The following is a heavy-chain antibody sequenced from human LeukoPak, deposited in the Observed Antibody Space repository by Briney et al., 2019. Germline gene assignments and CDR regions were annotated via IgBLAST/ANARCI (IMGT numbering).Heavy chain of an antibody. J-gene: IGHJ6*04. CDR3: ASATLRCSGGSCYEMDV. CDR1: GGAFSSYV. CDR2: IIPIFGTA. Sequence: SVKVSCKASGGAFSSYVISWVRQAPGQGLEWMGGIIPIFGTADYVQKFQGRLTITADKSTSTAYMELSSLRSEDTVIYYCASATLRCSGGSCYEMDVWGKGTTVTVSS. D-gene: IGHD2-15*01. V-gene: IGHV1-69*06.